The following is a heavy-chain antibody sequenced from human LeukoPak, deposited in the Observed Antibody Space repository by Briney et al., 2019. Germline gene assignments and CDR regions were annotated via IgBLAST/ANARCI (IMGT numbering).Heavy chain of an antibody. CDR1: GGTFSSYA. CDR3: ARALDCSSTRCVSYYYYYGMDV. D-gene: IGHD2-2*01. V-gene: IGHV1-69*13. CDR2: IIPIFGTA. Sequence: GASVKVSCKASGGTFSSYAISWVRQAPGQGLEWMGGIIPIFGTANYAQKFQGRVTITADESTSTAYMELSSLRSEDTAVYYCARALDCSSTRCVSYYYYYGMDVWGQGTTVTVSS. J-gene: IGHJ6*02.